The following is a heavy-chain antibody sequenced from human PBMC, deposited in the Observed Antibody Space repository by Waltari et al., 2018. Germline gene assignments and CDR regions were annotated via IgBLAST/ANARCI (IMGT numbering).Heavy chain of an antibody. V-gene: IGHV1-69*10. Sequence: QVQLVQSGAEVKKPGSSVKVSCKASGGTFSSYAISWVRQAPGQGLEWMGGIIHILGIANYAQKFQGRVTITADKSTSTACMELSSLRSEDTAVYYCARLGGQLSFDYWGQGTLVTVSS. J-gene: IGHJ4*02. CDR1: GGTFSSYA. CDR2: IIHILGIA. D-gene: IGHD3-10*01. CDR3: ARLGGQLSFDY.